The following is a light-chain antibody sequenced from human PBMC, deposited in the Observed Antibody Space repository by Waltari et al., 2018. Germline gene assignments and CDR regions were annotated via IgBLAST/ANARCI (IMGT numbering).Light chain of an antibody. CDR3: MQALQSPYS. CDR1: QSLLHSNGNTY. V-gene: IGKV2-29*02. J-gene: IGKJ2*03. Sequence: DIVMTQTPLSLPVTPGEPASISCRSSQSLLHSNGNTYLYWYLQKPGQPPRLLVYRVSNRFSGVPDRFSGSGSGTDFTLKISRVEVEDVGVYFCMQALQSPYSFGQGTKVEIK. CDR2: RVS.